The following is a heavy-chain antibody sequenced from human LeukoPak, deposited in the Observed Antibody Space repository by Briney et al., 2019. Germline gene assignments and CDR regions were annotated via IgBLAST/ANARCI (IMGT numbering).Heavy chain of an antibody. CDR2: ITGNGANT. CDR1: GGSISSGGYY. J-gene: IGHJ5*02. V-gene: IGHV3-23*01. CDR3: ARDRSGSYPNWFDP. D-gene: IGHD3-10*01. Sequence: ETLSLTCTVSGGSISSGGYYWSWVRQAPGKGLEWVSAITGNGANTFYADSVKGRFTISRDNSKNTMYLQMNSLRAEDTALYYCARDRSGSYPNWFDPWGQGTLVTVSS.